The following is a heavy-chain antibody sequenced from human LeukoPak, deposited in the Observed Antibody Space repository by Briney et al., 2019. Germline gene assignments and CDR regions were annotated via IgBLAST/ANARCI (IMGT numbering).Heavy chain of an antibody. D-gene: IGHD3-22*01. Sequence: SETLSLTCTVSGGSISSSSYYWGWIRQPPGKGLEWIGSIYYSGSTYYNPSLKSRVTISVDTSKNQFSLKLSSVTAADTAVYYCVTGPYYDSSGYYYSNAFDIWGQGTMVTVSS. CDR3: VTGPYYDSSGYYYSNAFDI. V-gene: IGHV4-39*01. CDR1: GGSISSSSYY. J-gene: IGHJ3*02. CDR2: IYYSGST.